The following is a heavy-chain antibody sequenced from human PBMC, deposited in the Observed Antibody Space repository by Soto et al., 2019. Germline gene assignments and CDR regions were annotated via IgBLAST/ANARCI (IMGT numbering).Heavy chain of an antibody. D-gene: IGHD2-21*02. CDR3: ARGPTDSWSYCGGDCYSTWFDP. V-gene: IGHV4-59*01. J-gene: IGHJ5*02. CDR2: IYYSGST. Sequence: PSETLSLTCTVSGGSISSYYWSWIRQPPGKGLEWIGYIYYSGSTNYNPSLKSRVTISVDTSKNQFSLKLSSVTAADTAVYYCARGPTDSWSYCGGDCYSTWFDPWGQGTLVTVSS. CDR1: GGSISSYY.